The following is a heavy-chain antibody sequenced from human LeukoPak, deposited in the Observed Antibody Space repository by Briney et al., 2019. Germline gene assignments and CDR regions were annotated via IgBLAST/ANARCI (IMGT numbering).Heavy chain of an antibody. Sequence: SETLSLTCAVYGGSFSGYYWSWIRQPPGKGLEWIGEINHSGSTNYNPSLKSRVTISVDTSKNQFSLKLSSVTAADTAVYYCARAGYSGYRYYYGMDVWGQGTTVTVSS. V-gene: IGHV4-34*01. CDR2: INHSGST. CDR1: GGSFSGYY. J-gene: IGHJ6*02. D-gene: IGHD5-12*01. CDR3: ARAGYSGYRYYYGMDV.